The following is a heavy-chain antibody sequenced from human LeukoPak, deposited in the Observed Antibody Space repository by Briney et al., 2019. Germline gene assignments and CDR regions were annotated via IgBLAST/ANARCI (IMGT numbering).Heavy chain of an antibody. CDR2: IKTDGSST. Sequence: GGSLRLSCAASGFTFSSYWIHWVRQAPGKGLVWVSRIKTDGSSTTYADSVKGRFTISRDNAKNTLYLQMNSLRAEDTAVYYCTRDFSGGYCGGDKCYWGQGTLVTVSS. V-gene: IGHV3-74*01. CDR1: GFTFSSYW. J-gene: IGHJ4*02. CDR3: TRDFSGGYCGGDKCY. D-gene: IGHD2-21*02.